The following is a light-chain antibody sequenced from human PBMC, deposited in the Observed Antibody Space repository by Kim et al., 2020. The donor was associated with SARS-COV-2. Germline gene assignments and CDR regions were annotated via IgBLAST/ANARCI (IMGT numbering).Light chain of an antibody. J-gene: IGKJ1*01. CDR1: QSISSY. V-gene: IGKV1-39*01. Sequence: VGDRVNITCRATQSISSYLNWYQQKPGKAPKLLIYAASSLQSGVPSRLSGSGSGTDFTLTISSLQPEDFATYYCQQSYSTLWTFGQGTKVEIK. CDR3: QQSYSTLWT. CDR2: AAS.